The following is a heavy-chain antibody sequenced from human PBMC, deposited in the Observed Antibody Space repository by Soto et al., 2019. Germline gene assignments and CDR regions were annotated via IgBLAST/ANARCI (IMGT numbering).Heavy chain of an antibody. CDR3: ARDNNRPLDY. CDR2: INAGNGNT. Sequence: GASVKVSCKASGYTFTSYAMHWVRQAPGQRLEWMGWINAGNGNTKYSQKFQGRLTLTTDTSTSTVYMELSSLRSEDTAIYYCARDNNRPLDYWGPGTLVTVS. CDR1: GYTFTSYA. V-gene: IGHV1-3*01. J-gene: IGHJ4*02. D-gene: IGHD1-1*01.